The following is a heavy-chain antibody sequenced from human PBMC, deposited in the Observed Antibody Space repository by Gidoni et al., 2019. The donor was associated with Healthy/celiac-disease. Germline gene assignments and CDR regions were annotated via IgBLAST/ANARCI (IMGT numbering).Heavy chain of an antibody. Sequence: EVQLVESGGGLVQPGGSLRLSCAASGFTFSSYWMHWVRQAPGKGLVWVSRINRDGSSTSYADSVKGRFTISRDNAKNTLYLQMNSLRAEDTAVYYCARDWGTYPGIAVAGTTEWFDPWGQGTLVTVSS. D-gene: IGHD6-19*01. CDR2: INRDGSST. CDR3: ARDWGTYPGIAVAGTTEWFDP. V-gene: IGHV3-74*01. J-gene: IGHJ5*02. CDR1: GFTFSSYW.